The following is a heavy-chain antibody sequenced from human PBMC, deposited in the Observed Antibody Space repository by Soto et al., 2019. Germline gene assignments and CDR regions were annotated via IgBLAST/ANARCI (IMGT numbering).Heavy chain of an antibody. Sequence: QLQLQESGPGLVKPSETLSLTCTVSGGSISSSSYYWGWIRQPPGKGLEWIGSIYYSGSTYYNPSLKSRVTISVDTSKNQFSLKLSSVTAADTAVYYCARHDPTRVPGSFDIWGQGTMVTVSS. CDR2: IYYSGST. J-gene: IGHJ3*02. CDR1: GGSISSSSYY. CDR3: ARHDPTRVPGSFDI. V-gene: IGHV4-39*01.